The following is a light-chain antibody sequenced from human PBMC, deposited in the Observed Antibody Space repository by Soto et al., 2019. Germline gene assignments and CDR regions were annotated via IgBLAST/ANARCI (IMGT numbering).Light chain of an antibody. J-gene: IGLJ2*01. V-gene: IGLV2-14*03. CDR1: SSDLGAYNF. Sequence: QSALTQPASVSGSPGQSITISCTGTSSDLGAYNFVSWYQQHPGKAPKLMLYDVNIRPSGVSNRFSGSRSGNTASLTISGPQAEDEADYCFTSWRTSTPMIFGGGTKLTVL. CDR2: DVN. CDR3: TSWRTSTPMI.